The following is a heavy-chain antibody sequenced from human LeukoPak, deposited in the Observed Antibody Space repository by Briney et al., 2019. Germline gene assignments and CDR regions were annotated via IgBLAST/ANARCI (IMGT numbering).Heavy chain of an antibody. CDR2: ISGNGTST. V-gene: IGHV3-21*01. CDR3: SKPQSSRPGHFDY. Sequence: GGSLRLSCTASGFTFGAYSMNWVRQSPGRGLEWISPISGNGTSTKFANSLKGRFSVSRDNAKSSVYLHLSSLRAEDSGIYYCSKPQSSRPGHFDYWGQGILVTVTS. J-gene: IGHJ4*02. D-gene: IGHD1-14*01. CDR1: GFTFGAYS.